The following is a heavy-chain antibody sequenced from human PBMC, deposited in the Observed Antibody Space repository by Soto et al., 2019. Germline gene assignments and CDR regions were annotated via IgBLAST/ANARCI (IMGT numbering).Heavy chain of an antibody. CDR2: MDHSGTT. V-gene: IGHV4-59*11. CDR3: ARVFGNFWSGYHVDC. D-gene: IGHD3-3*01. J-gene: IGHJ4*02. CDR1: GGSINSHY. Sequence: SETLSLTCTVPGGSINSHYWTWIRQPPGKGLEWIGHMDHSGTTYYNPSLKSRVSISIDTSKNQFSLNLSSVTAADTAVYYCARVFGNFWSGYHVDCWGQGTLVTVSS.